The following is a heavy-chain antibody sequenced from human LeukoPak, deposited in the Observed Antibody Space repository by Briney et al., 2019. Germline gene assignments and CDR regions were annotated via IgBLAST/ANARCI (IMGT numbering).Heavy chain of an antibody. D-gene: IGHD6-19*01. CDR1: GYTFTGYY. CDR2: INPNSGGT. J-gene: IGHJ5*02. Sequence: GASVKVSCKASGYTFTGYYMHWVRQAPGQGLEWMGWINPNSGGTNYAQKFQGRVTMTRDTSISTAYMELSRLRSDDTAVYYCARVVSGWYNWFDPWGQGTLVTVSS. CDR3: ARVVSGWYNWFDP. V-gene: IGHV1-2*02.